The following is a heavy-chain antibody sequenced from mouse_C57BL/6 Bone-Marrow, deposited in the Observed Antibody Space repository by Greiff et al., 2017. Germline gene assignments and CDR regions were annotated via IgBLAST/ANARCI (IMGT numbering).Heavy chain of an antibody. J-gene: IGHJ2*01. Sequence: QVQLQQPRAELVKPGASVKMSCKASGYTFTSYWITWVKQRPGQGLEWIGDIYPTSGRTNYNEKFKSKAILTVDTSSNTAYMQLSSLTSEDSAVFYCARSGPLGRSFDYWGQGTTLTVSS. D-gene: IGHD4-1*01. CDR2: IYPTSGRT. CDR1: GYTFTSYW. CDR3: ARSGPLGRSFDY. V-gene: IGHV1-55*01.